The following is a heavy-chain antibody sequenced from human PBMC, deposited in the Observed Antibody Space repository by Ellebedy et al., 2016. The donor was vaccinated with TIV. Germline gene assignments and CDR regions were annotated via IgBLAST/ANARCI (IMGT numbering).Heavy chain of an antibody. CDR1: GFTFSDYQ. CDR3: ARDSEYNNNWYGNAFDI. Sequence: GGSLRLSCAASGFTFSDYQMSWIRQAPGKGLEWVSYITSSSSNTNYADSVKGRFTISRDNAKNSLYLQMNGLRAEDTAVYYCARDSEYNNNWYGNAFDIWGQGTMVTVSS. J-gene: IGHJ3*02. V-gene: IGHV3-11*06. D-gene: IGHD6-13*01. CDR2: ITSSSSNT.